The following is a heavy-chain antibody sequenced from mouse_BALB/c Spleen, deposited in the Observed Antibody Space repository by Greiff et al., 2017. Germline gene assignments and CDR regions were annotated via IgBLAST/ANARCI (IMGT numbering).Heavy chain of an antibody. D-gene: IGHD2-10*02. CDR1: GYTFTSYY. CDR3: ARDYPYGNYDYYAMDY. Sequence: VQLQQSGPELVKPGASVKMSCKASGYTFTSYYIHWVKQRPGQGLEWIGWIYPGDGSTKYNEKFKGKTTLTADKSSSTAYMLLSSLTSEDSAIYFCARDYPYGNYDYYAMDYWGQGTSVTVSS. CDR2: IYPGDGST. V-gene: IGHV1S56*01. J-gene: IGHJ4*01.